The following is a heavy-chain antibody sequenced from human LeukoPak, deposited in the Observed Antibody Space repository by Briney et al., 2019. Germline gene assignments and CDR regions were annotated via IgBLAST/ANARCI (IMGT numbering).Heavy chain of an antibody. CDR3: ARDRATVTDGVWFDP. J-gene: IGHJ5*02. V-gene: IGHV1-2*02. CDR2: INPNSGGT. Sequence: ASVKDSCKASGYTFTGYYMHWVRQAPGQGLEWMGWINPNSGGTNYAQKFQGRVTMTRDTSISTAYMELSRLRSDDTAVYYCARDRATVTDGVWFDPWGQGTLVTVSS. D-gene: IGHD4-17*01. CDR1: GYTFTGYY.